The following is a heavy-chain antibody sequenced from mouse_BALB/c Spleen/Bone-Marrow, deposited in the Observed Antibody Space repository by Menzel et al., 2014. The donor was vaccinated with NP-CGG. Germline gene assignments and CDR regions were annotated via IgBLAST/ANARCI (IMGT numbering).Heavy chain of an antibody. CDR1: GYTFTSYY. J-gene: IGHJ4*01. CDR3: ARQAMDY. CDR2: IYPGDGST. Sequence: QVQLQQSGPELVKPEASVKMSCKASGYTFTSYYIHWVKQRPGQGLEWIGWIYPGDGSTKYNEKFKGKTTLTADKSSSTAYMLLSSLTSEDSAIYFCARQAMDYWGQGASVTVSS. V-gene: IGHV1S56*01.